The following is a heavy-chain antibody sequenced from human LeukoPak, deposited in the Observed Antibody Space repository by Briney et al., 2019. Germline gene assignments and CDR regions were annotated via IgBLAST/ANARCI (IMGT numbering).Heavy chain of an antibody. V-gene: IGHV3-21*01. CDR2: ISSSSSYI. D-gene: IGHD2-21*02. J-gene: IGHJ4*02. CDR1: GFTFSSYS. CDR3: AREGGDWGGLDY. Sequence: GGSLRLSCAASGFTFSSYSMNWVRQAPGKGLEWVSSISSSSSYIYYADSVKGRFTISRDNAKNSLYLQMNSLRAEDTAVYYCAREGGDWGGLDYWGQGTLVTVSS.